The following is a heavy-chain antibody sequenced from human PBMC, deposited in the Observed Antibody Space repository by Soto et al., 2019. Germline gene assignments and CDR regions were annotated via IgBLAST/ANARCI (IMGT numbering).Heavy chain of an antibody. V-gene: IGHV3-21*01. CDR3: ARSGSTVTSDVDY. Sequence: EVQLVESGGGLVKPGGSLRLSCAASGFTFSSYSMNWVRQAPGKGLEWVSSISSSSSYIYYADSVKGRFTISRDNAKNSLYLQMNILRADDTAVYYCARSGSTVTSDVDYWGQGTLVTVSS. CDR2: ISSSSSYI. D-gene: IGHD4-17*01. J-gene: IGHJ4*02. CDR1: GFTFSSYS.